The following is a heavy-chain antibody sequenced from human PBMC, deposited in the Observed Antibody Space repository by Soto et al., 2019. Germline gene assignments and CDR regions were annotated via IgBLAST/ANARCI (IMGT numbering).Heavy chain of an antibody. CDR2: ISGSGGTT. J-gene: IGHJ3*02. Sequence: EVQLLESGGGLVQPGGSLRLSCAASGFTFSSYAMSWVRQAPGKGLEWVSAISGSGGTTYYADSVKGRFTFSRDNAKNTLYLQMNRLRAEDTAVYYCAKAANGWFSAFDIWGQGTMFTVSS. CDR1: GFTFSSYA. D-gene: IGHD6-19*01. V-gene: IGHV3-23*01. CDR3: AKAANGWFSAFDI.